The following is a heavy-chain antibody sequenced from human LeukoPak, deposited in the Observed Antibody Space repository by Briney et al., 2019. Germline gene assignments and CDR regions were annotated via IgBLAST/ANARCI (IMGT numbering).Heavy chain of an antibody. D-gene: IGHD4-17*01. CDR1: GYTFTRYY. J-gene: IGHJ1*01. CDR2: INPNSGST. V-gene: IGHV1-2*02. Sequence: GASVKVSCKASGYTFTRYYMHCVRQAPGQGLEWMGWINPNSGSTNYAQKFQGRVTMTRDTSISTAYMELSRLRSDDTAVYYCARELTTVTTFEYFQHWGQGTLVTVSS. CDR3: ARELTTVTTFEYFQH.